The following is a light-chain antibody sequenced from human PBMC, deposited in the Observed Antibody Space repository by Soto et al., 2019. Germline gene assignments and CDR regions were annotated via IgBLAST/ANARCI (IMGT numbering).Light chain of an antibody. V-gene: IGLV1-44*01. CDR3: PVWDDSLKRYV. Sequence: QSVLTQPPSASGTPGQRVSISCSGSSSNIGGNTVNSYQQQLPGTAPKLLIYSNNQRPSGVPDRFSGSKSGTSVSLAISGLPSLDEAVYYSPVWDDSLKRYVFGAGTKLTVL. CDR2: SNN. CDR1: SSNIGGNT. J-gene: IGLJ1*01.